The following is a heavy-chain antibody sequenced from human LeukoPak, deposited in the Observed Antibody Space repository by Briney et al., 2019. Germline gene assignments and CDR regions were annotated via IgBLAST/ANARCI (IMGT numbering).Heavy chain of an antibody. Sequence: PSETLSLTCAVYGGSFSGYYWSWIRQPPGKGLEWIGEIYHSGSTNYNPSLKSRVTISVDTSTNQFSLKLSSVTAADTAVYYCARRNSVRGVIMDAFDIWGQGTMVTVSS. CDR3: ARRNSVRGVIMDAFDI. CDR1: GGSFSGYY. J-gene: IGHJ3*02. D-gene: IGHD3-10*01. CDR2: IYHSGST. V-gene: IGHV4-34*01.